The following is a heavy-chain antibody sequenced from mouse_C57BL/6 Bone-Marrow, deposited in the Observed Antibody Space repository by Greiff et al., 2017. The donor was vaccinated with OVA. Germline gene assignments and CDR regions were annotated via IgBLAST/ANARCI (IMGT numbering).Heavy chain of an antibody. CDR1: GFTFSSYA. CDR2: ISDGGSYT. V-gene: IGHV5-4*01. J-gene: IGHJ4*01. Sequence: EVKLQESGGGLVKPGGSLKLSCAASGFTFSSYAMSWVRQTPEKRLEWVATISDGGSYTYYPDTVQGRFTISRDNAKNNLYRQMSHLKSEDTAMYYCARDGYGSRYAMDYWGQGTSVTVSS. D-gene: IGHD1-1*01. CDR3: ARDGYGSRYAMDY.